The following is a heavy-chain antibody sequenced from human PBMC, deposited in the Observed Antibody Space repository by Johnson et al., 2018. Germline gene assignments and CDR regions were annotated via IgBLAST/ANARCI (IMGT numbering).Heavy chain of an antibody. V-gene: IGHV3-21*01. CDR2: ISSSSSYI. CDR3: ARDHRSQDCSSTSCYYYYMDV. D-gene: IGHD2-2*01. CDR1: GFTFSNYS. J-gene: IGHJ6*03. Sequence: VQLQESGGGLVQPGGSLRLSCAASGFTFSNYSMNWVRQAPGKGLEWVSSISSSSSYIYYADSVKGRFTISRDNAKNSLYLQMNSLRAEDTAVYYCARDHRSQDCSSTSCYYYYMDVWGKGTTVTVAS.